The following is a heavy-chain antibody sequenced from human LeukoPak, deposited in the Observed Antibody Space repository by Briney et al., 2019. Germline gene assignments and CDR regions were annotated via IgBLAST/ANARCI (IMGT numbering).Heavy chain of an antibody. CDR3: AKPGAWHSERAEDYYFDY. CDR2: ISNDGSHK. D-gene: IGHD3-10*01. V-gene: IGHV3-30*18. Sequence: GGSLRLSCTVSGFTFSNYDMHWVRQAPGKGLEWVTFISNDGSHKHYADSVKGRFTISRDNSRYTLYLQMNGLRAEDTAMYYCAKPGAWHSERAEDYYFDYWGRGALVTVSS. J-gene: IGHJ4*02. CDR1: GFTFSNYD.